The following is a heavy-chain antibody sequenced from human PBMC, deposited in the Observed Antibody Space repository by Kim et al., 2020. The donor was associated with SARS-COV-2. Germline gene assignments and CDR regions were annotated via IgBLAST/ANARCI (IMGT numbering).Heavy chain of an antibody. J-gene: IGHJ5*02. V-gene: IGHV1-46*01. D-gene: IGHD3-16*01. Sequence: YAQKVQGRVTMTRDTSTSTVYMELSSLRSEDTAVYYCARSFNFWGPWFDPWGQGTLVTVSS. CDR3: ARSFNFWGPWFDP.